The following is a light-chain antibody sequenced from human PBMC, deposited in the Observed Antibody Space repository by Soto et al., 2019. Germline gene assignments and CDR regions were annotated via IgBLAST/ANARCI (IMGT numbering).Light chain of an antibody. CDR2: EVS. V-gene: IGLV2-23*02. CDR1: SSDVGSYNL. Sequence: QSALTQPASVSGSPGQSITISCTGTSSDVGSYNLVSWYQQHPGKAPKLMIYEVSKRPSGVSNRFPGSKSGNTASLTISGLQAEDEADYYCCSYAGSKVFGGGTKLTVL. J-gene: IGLJ2*01. CDR3: CSYAGSKV.